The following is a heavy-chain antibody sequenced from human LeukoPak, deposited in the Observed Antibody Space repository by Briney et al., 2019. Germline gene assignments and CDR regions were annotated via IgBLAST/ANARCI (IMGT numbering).Heavy chain of an antibody. J-gene: IGHJ5*02. V-gene: IGHV4-39*01. CDR1: GASISSSSYY. Sequence: SETLSLTCTVSGASISSSSYYWGWIRQPPGKGLEWIGSIYYSGSTYYNPSLKSRVTISVDTSKNQFSLKLSSVTAADAAVYYCARRESRGISGWYSKWFDPWGQGTLVTVSS. D-gene: IGHD6-19*01. CDR3: ARRESRGISGWYSKWFDP. CDR2: IYYSGST.